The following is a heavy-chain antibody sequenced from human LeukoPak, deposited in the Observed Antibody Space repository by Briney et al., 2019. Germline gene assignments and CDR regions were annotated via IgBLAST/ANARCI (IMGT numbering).Heavy chain of an antibody. CDR2: IYYSGST. V-gene: IGHV4-61*01. D-gene: IGHD3-10*01. Sequence: SETLSLTCTVPGGSVSSGSYYWSWIRQPPGEGLEWLGYIYYSGSTNYNPSLKSRVTISVDTSKNQFSLKLSSVTAADTAVYYCARALYGWFGELLNYYYYGMDVWGKGTTVTVSS. CDR1: GGSVSSGSYY. CDR3: ARALYGWFGELLNYYYYGMDV. J-gene: IGHJ6*04.